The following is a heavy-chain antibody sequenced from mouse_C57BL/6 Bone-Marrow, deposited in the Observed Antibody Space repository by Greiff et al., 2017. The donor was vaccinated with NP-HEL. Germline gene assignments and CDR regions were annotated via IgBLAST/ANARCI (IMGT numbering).Heavy chain of an antibody. CDR3: ERSDYYGSSYWYFDV. J-gene: IGHJ1*03. CDR1: GYTFTSYW. CDR2: IDPSDSYT. V-gene: IGHV1-50*01. D-gene: IGHD1-1*01. Sequence: VQVVESGAELVKPGASVKLSCKASGYTFTSYWMQWVKQRPGQGLEWIGEIDPSDSYTNYNQKFKGKATLTVDTSSSTAYMQLSSLTSEDSAVYYGERSDYYGSSYWYFDVWGTGTTVTVSS.